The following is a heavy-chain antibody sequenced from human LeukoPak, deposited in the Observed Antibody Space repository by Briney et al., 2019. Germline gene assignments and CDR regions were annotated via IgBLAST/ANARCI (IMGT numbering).Heavy chain of an antibody. J-gene: IGHJ5*02. Sequence: SETLSLTCTVSGGSISSSSYYWGWIRQPPGKGLEWIGSIYYSGSTYYNPSLKSRVTISVDTSKNQFSLKLSSVTAADTAVYYCARVALMYANYWFDPWGQGTLVTVSS. V-gene: IGHV4-39*07. CDR3: ARVALMYANYWFDP. CDR2: IYYSGST. D-gene: IGHD2-8*01. CDR1: GGSISSSSYY.